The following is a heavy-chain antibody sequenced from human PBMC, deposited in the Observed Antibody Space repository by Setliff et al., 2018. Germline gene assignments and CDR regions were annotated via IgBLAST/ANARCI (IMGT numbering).Heavy chain of an antibody. D-gene: IGHD6-19*01. CDR1: GYTFTSYG. V-gene: IGHV1-18*01. CDR2: ISAYNGNT. CDR3: ARGDSSGPFYYYYKGMDV. Sequence: ASAKVSCKASGYTFTSYGISWVRQAPGQGLEWMGWISAYNGNTNYAQKLQGRVNMTTDTSTSTAYMELRSLRSDDTAVYYCARGDSSGPFYYYYKGMDVWGQGTTVTRLL. J-gene: IGHJ6*02.